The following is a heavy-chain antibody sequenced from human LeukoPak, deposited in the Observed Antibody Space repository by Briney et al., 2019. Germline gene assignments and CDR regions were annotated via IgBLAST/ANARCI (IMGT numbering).Heavy chain of an antibody. Sequence: PGGSLRLSCAASGFTFSDYYMSWIRQAPGKGLEWVSYISSSSSYTNYADSVKGRFTISRDNAKNSLYLQMNSLRAEDTAVYYCASYPATGAYFDYWGQGTLVTVSS. CDR2: ISSSSSYT. CDR1: GFTFSDYY. J-gene: IGHJ4*02. V-gene: IGHV3-11*03. CDR3: ASYPATGAYFDY. D-gene: IGHD6-25*01.